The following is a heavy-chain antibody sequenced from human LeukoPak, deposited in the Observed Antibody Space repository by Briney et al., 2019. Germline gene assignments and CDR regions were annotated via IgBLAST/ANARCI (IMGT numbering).Heavy chain of an antibody. V-gene: IGHV3-23*01. J-gene: IGHJ4*02. CDR2: IRGSGGGT. CDR1: GFTFNSYA. Sequence: QPGGSLRLSCAASGFTFNSYAMSWVRQAPGKGLEWVSAIRGSGGGTYYADSVKGRFTISRDNSKNTLYLQMNSLRAEDTAVYYCARGSRSSGWYKGFDYWGQGTLVTVSS. CDR3: ARGSRSSGWYKGFDY. D-gene: IGHD6-19*01.